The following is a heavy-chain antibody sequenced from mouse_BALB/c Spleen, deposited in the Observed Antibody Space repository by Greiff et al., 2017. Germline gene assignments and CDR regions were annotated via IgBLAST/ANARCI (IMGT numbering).Heavy chain of an antibody. Sequence: EVQVVESGGGLVKPGGSLKLSCAASGFTFSDYYMYWVRQTPEKRLEWVATISDGGSYTYYPDSVKGRFTISRDNAKNNLYLQMSSLKSEDTAMYYWARGEAYWGQGTLVTVSA. CDR1: GFTFSDYY. J-gene: IGHJ3*01. V-gene: IGHV5-4*02. CDR3: ARGEAY. CDR2: ISDGGSYT.